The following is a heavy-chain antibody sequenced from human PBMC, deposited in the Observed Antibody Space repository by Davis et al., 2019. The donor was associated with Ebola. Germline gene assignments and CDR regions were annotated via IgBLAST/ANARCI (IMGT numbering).Heavy chain of an antibody. CDR1: GFTFSSYW. Sequence: GGSLRLSCAASGFTFSSYWMSWVRQAPGKGLEWVAVIWYDGSNKYYADSVKGRFTISRDNSKNTLYLQMNSLRAEDTAVYYCARGYGIAAAGTFDYWGQGTLVTVSS. V-gene: IGHV3-33*08. CDR2: IWYDGSNK. J-gene: IGHJ4*02. CDR3: ARGYGIAAAGTFDY. D-gene: IGHD6-13*01.